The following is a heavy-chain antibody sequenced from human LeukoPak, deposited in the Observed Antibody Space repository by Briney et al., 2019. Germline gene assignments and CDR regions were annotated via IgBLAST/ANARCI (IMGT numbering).Heavy chain of an antibody. J-gene: IGHJ5*02. D-gene: IGHD3-10*01. Sequence: GGSLRLSCAASGFTFSDYYMSWIRQAPGKGLEWVSYISSSSSYTNYADSVKGRFTISRDNAKNSLYLQMNSLRAEDTAVYYCAVRPNNLGRGGNGPDWFDPWGQGTLVTVSS. CDR3: AVRPNNLGRGGNGPDWFDP. V-gene: IGHV3-11*06. CDR1: GFTFSDYY. CDR2: ISSSSSYT.